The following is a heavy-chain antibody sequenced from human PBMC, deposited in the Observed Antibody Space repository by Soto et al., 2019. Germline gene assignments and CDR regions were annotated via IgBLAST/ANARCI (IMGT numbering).Heavy chain of an antibody. CDR2: TYYRSKWYN. V-gene: IGHV6-1*01. Sequence: SQTLSLTCVISGDSVSSSSVTWNWIRQSPSRGLEWLGRTYYRSKWYNDYAESVKSRITINPDTSKNQFSLHLNSVTPEDTAVYYCVRLIGNSWLDFWGQGTLVTV. D-gene: IGHD1-26*01. CDR1: GDSVSSSSVT. CDR3: VRLIGNSWLDF. J-gene: IGHJ5*01.